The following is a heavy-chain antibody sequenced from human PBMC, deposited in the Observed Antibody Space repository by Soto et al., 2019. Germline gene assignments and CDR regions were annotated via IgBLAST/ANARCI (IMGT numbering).Heavy chain of an antibody. CDR2: ISYGGGTT. Sequence: GGSLRLSCAPSGFTFSNYAMSWVRQAPEKGMEWVTAISYGGGTTYYADSVKGRSTISRDNSKNTLYLQMNSLRAEDTSVYYCAKNLGYYYDSTGYHFDYWGQGTLVTVSS. CDR3: AKNLGYYYDSTGYHFDY. J-gene: IGHJ4*02. D-gene: IGHD3-22*01. CDR1: GFTFSNYA. V-gene: IGHV3-23*01.